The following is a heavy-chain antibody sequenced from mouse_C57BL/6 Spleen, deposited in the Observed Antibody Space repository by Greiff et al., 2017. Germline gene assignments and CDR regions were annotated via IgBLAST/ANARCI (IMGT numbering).Heavy chain of an antibody. J-gene: IGHJ1*03. D-gene: IGHD1-1*01. CDR1: GYTFTSYW. CDR3: ASRGGGSPWYFDV. Sequence: VKLQQSGAELVKPGASVKMSCKASGYTFTSYWITWVKQRPGQGLEWIGDIYPGSGSTNYNEKFKSKATLTVDTSSSTAYMQLSSLTSEDSAVYYCASRGGGSPWYFDVWGTGTTVTVSS. CDR2: IYPGSGST. V-gene: IGHV1-55*01.